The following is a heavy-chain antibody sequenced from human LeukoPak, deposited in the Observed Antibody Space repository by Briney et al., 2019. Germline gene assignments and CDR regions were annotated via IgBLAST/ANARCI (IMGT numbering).Heavy chain of an antibody. CDR2: IYYSGST. CDR1: GGSFSGYY. D-gene: IGHD3-9*01. J-gene: IGHJ4*02. Sequence: SETLSLTCAVYGGSFSGYYWSWIRQPPGKGLEWIGSIYYSGSTYYNPSLKSRVTISVDTSKNQFSLKLSSVTAADTAVYYCARLPRYYDILTGSDYWGQGTLVTVSS. CDR3: ARLPRYYDILTGSDY. V-gene: IGHV4-34*01.